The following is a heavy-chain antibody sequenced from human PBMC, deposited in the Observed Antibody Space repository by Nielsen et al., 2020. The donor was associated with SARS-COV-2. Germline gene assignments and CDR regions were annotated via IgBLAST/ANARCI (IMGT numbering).Heavy chain of an antibody. CDR3: AREGGDYGDYVFDY. CDR2: ISSNGGST. D-gene: IGHD4-17*01. J-gene: IGHJ4*02. Sequence: GESLKISCAASGFTFSSYAMHWVRQAPGKGLEYVSAISSNGGSTYYANSVKGRFTISRVNSKNTLYLQMGSLRAEDMAVYYCAREGGDYGDYVFDYWGQGTLVTVSS. CDR1: GFTFSSYA. V-gene: IGHV3-64*01.